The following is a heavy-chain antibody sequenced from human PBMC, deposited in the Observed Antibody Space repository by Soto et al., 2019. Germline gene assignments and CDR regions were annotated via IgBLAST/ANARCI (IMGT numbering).Heavy chain of an antibody. CDR2: IYYSGST. D-gene: IGHD2-2*01. V-gene: IGHV4-59*01. CDR1: GGSISSYY. J-gene: IGHJ4*02. CDR3: ARGRGRRDWYQLRPGSHYFDY. Sequence: SXTLSLTCTVSGGSISSYYWSWVRQPPVNGLEWIGYIYYSGSTNYNPSLKSRVTISVDTSKNQFSLKLSSVTAADTAVYYCARGRGRRDWYQLRPGSHYFDYWGQGTLVTVSS.